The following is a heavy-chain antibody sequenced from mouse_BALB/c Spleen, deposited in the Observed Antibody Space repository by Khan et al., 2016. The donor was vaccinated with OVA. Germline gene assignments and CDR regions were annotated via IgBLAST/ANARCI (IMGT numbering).Heavy chain of an antibody. V-gene: IGHV3-2*02. J-gene: IGHJ2*01. Sequence: VQLEESGPGLVKPSQSLSLTCTVTGYSITSGYGWNWIRQFPGNKLEWMGYISYSGSTNYNPSLKSRISITRDTSKNQFFLQLNSVTTEDTATYYCARTARIKYWGQGTTLTVSS. CDR3: ARTARIKY. CDR2: ISYSGST. D-gene: IGHD1-2*01. CDR1: GYSITSGYG.